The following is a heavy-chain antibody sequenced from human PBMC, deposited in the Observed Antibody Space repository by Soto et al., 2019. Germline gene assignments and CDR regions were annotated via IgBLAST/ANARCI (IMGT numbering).Heavy chain of an antibody. CDR2: IYYSGST. Sequence: SETLSLTCTVSGGSISSYYWSWIRQPPGKGLEWIGYIYYSGSTNYNPSLKSRVTISVDTSRNQFSLKLSSVTAADTAVYYCARGSGSYSGDYYYYYGMDVWGQGTTVTVS. J-gene: IGHJ6*02. V-gene: IGHV4-59*01. CDR3: ARGSGSYSGDYYYYYGMDV. D-gene: IGHD1-26*01. CDR1: GGSISSYY.